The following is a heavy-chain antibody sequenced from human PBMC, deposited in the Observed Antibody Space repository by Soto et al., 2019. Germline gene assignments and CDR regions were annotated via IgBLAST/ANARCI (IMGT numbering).Heavy chain of an antibody. CDR3: ARGNINPGAVVHPADFNS. Sequence: QVHLQQSGPGLVKPSQTLSLTCAISGDSVSSNSAAWNWIRQSPSRGLEWLGRTYYRFKWHNDLANSVQSRITINADASRNQISLQLNSVTPEDTDMYYCARGNINPGAVVHPADFNSWGQGTLVTV. CDR1: GDSVSSNSAA. J-gene: IGHJ4*02. V-gene: IGHV6-1*01. D-gene: IGHD6-6*01. CDR2: TYYRFKWHN.